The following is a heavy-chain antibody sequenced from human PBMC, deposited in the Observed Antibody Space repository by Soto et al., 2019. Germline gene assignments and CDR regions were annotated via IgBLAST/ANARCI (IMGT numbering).Heavy chain of an antibody. CDR1: GSTFSSYG. J-gene: IGHJ4*02. CDR2: ISYAGSNK. V-gene: IGHV3-30*18. D-gene: IGHD3-22*01. Sequence: QVQLVESGGGVVQPGRSLRLSCAASGSTFSSYGMHWVRQAPGKGLEWVAAISYAGSNKNYADSVKGRFTISRDNSKNMLYLQMDSLRDEDTAVYYCAKDTYYHDSSGYYVFDYWGQGTLVTVSS. CDR3: AKDTYYHDSSGYYVFDY.